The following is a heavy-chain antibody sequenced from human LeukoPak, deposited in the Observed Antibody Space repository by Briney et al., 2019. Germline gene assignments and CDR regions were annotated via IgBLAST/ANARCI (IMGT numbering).Heavy chain of an antibody. V-gene: IGHV4-39*01. Sequence: SDTLSLTCTVSGGSISAISGGPYYWGGIRQPPGKGLEWIGSGHYSGNTYNPSLKSRVTISIDTSKNQFSLKVSSVTAADTAVYYCARHGHHGDHDYWGQGNLVTVSS. CDR2: GHYSGNT. CDR3: ARHGHHGDHDY. CDR1: GGSISAISGGPYY. J-gene: IGHJ4*02. D-gene: IGHD2-21*02.